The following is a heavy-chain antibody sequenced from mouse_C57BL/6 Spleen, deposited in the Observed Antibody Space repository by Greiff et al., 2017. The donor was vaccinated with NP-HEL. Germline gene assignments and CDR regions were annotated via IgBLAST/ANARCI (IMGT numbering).Heavy chain of an antibody. V-gene: IGHV14-2*01. CDR1: GFNIKDYY. D-gene: IGHD1-1*01. Sequence: VQLQQSGAELVKPGASVKLSCTASGFNIKDYYMHWVKQRTEQGLEWIGRIDPEDGETKYAPKFQGKATITADTSSNTAYLQLSSLTSEDTAVYYCAYYYGSSYVDYAMDYWGQGTSVTVSS. CDR3: AYYYGSSYVDYAMDY. CDR2: IDPEDGET. J-gene: IGHJ4*01.